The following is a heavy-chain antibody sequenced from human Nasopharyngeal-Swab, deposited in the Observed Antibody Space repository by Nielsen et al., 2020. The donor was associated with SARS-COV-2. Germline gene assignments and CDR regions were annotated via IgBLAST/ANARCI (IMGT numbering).Heavy chain of an antibody. Sequence: SVTLSLTCTVSGGSISNGGYYWSWIRQPPGKGLEWIGYIYYSGSTNYNPSLKSRVTISVDTSKNQFSLKLSSVTAADTAVYYCARHANYDYVWGSYRPHDAFDIWGQGTMVTVSS. CDR3: ARHANYDYVWGSYRPHDAFDI. CDR2: IYYSGST. CDR1: GGSISNGGYY. D-gene: IGHD3-16*02. V-gene: IGHV4-61*08. J-gene: IGHJ3*02.